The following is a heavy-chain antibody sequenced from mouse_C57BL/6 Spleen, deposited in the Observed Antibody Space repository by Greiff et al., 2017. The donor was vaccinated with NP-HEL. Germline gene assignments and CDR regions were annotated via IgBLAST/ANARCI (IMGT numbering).Heavy chain of an antibody. CDR3: TRVTTVVAEGWYFDV. CDR2: ISSGGDYI. V-gene: IGHV5-9-1*02. CDR1: GFTFSSYA. J-gene: IGHJ1*03. D-gene: IGHD1-1*01. Sequence: EVMLVESGEGLVKPGGSLKLSCAASGFTFSSYAMSWVRQTPEKRLEWVAYISSGGDYIYYADTVKGRFTISRDNARNTLYLQMSSLKSEDTAMYYCTRVTTVVAEGWYFDVWGTGTTVTVSS.